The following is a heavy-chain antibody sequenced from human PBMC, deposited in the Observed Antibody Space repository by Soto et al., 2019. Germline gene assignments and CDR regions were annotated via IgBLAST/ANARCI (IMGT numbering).Heavy chain of an antibody. CDR2: ISGNGDTT. Sequence: GGSLRLSCAASEFTFSNYAMSWVRQAPGKGLEWVSAISGNGDTTYYADSVKGRFTISRDNSKKTLYLQMNGLRAEDTAVYYCAKDQTAMTTFDFWGQGALVTVSS. J-gene: IGHJ4*02. V-gene: IGHV3-23*01. D-gene: IGHD4-17*01. CDR3: AKDQTAMTTFDF. CDR1: EFTFSNYA.